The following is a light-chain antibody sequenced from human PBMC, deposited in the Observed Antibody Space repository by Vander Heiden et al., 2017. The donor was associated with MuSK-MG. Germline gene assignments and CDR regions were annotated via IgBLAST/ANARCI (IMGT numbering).Light chain of an antibody. CDR2: YDD. Sequence: QSVLTQPPSVSEAPGQRVTISCSGSSSNIGKNAVNWYQHLPGRAPKVLVYYDDRGPSGVASRFSASKSGTSASLAISGLQSEDEAEYYCATWDSRLNGYVFGSGTTVTVL. J-gene: IGLJ1*01. CDR3: ATWDSRLNGYV. V-gene: IGLV1-36*01. CDR1: SSNIGKNA.